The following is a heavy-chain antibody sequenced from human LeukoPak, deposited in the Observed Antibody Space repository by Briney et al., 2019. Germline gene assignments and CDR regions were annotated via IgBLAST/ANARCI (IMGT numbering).Heavy chain of an antibody. Sequence: SSETLSLTCTVSGGSISSHYWSWIRQPPGKELEWIGRIYYSGSTSYNPSLNSRVSISLDTSNNQFSLRLSSVTAADTAVYYCARGLSLLGSEEGLPLGYWGQGSLVTVSS. J-gene: IGHJ4*02. CDR2: IYYSGST. CDR1: GGSISSHY. V-gene: IGHV4-59*08. CDR3: ARGLSLLGSEEGLPLGY. D-gene: IGHD2-21*01.